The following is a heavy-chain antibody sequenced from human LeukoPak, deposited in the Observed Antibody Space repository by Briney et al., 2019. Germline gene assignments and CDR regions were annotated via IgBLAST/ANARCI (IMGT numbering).Heavy chain of an antibody. V-gene: IGHV3-23*01. CDR2: ISGSGGST. CDR1: GLTFSSYA. D-gene: IGHD4-17*01. CDR3: ARDYDYGDYPGY. Sequence: GGSLRLSCAVSGLTFSSYAMSWVRQAPGKGLEWVSLISGSGGSTYHADSVKGRSTISRDNSKNTLYLQMNSLGAEDTALYYCARDYDYGDYPGYWGQGTLVTVSS. J-gene: IGHJ4*02.